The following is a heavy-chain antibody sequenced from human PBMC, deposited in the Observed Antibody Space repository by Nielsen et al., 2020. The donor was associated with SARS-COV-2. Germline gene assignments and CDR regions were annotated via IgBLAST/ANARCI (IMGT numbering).Heavy chain of an antibody. J-gene: IGHJ4*02. CDR1: GFIFSNAW. V-gene: IGHV3-15*01. D-gene: IGHD6-13*01. CDR2: IKSKAVGETT. CDR3: TADRYSSSWF. Sequence: GALKISCATSGFIFSNAWMHWVRQAPGKGLEWVGRIKSKAVGETTDYAAPVKGRFTISRDDSKNTLFLQMNTLKTEDAAVYYCTADRYSSSWFWGQGTLVTVSS.